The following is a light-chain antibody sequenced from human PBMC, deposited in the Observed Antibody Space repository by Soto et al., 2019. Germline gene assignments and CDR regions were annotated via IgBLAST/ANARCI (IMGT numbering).Light chain of an antibody. CDR2: ASS. CDR1: QSINNY. CDR3: QQTYRTPPIN. Sequence: DIQMTQSPSSLSASVGDRITITCRARQSINNYLNWYQQKPGRGPHLLIYASSSLRSGVPSRFSGSGSRTDFTLTISSLQPKDFAPYYCQQTYRTPPINCRQGTRLDI. J-gene: IGKJ5*01. V-gene: IGKV1-39*01.